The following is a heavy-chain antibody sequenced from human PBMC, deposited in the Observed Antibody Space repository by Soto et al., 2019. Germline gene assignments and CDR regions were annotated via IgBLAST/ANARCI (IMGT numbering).Heavy chain of an antibody. V-gene: IGHV1-3*01. D-gene: IGHD3-10*01. Sequence: ASVKVSCKASGYTFTSYAMHWVRQAPGQRLEWMGWINAGNGNTKYSQKFQGRVTITRDTSASTAYMELSSLRSEDTAVYYCARGLMVRGVWTSGMDVWGQGTTVTVSS. CDR2: INAGNGNT. J-gene: IGHJ6*02. CDR3: ARGLMVRGVWTSGMDV. CDR1: GYTFTSYA.